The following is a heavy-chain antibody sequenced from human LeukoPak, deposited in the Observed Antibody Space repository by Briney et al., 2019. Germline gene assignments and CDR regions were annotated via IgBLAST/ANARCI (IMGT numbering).Heavy chain of an antibody. CDR2: IYHSGST. V-gene: IGHV4-31*03. CDR1: GGSLSSGGYY. Sequence: SETLSLTCTVSGGSLSSGGYYWSWIRQYPEKGLEWIGYIYHSGSTYYNPSLQSRVSISLDMSRNQFSLKLTSVTAADTAVYYCXRRMEYYYGNSGYYFDYWGQGALVTVSS. J-gene: IGHJ4*02. CDR3: XRRMEYYYGNSGYYFDY. D-gene: IGHD3-22*01.